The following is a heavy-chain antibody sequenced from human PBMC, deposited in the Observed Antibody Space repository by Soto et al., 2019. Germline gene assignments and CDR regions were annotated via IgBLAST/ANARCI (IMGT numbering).Heavy chain of an antibody. V-gene: IGHV3-33*01. J-gene: IGHJ4*02. D-gene: IGHD6-6*01. CDR3: ARGLRSVLDY. Sequence: GGSLRLSCVASGFIFSNFGMHWVRQAPGKGLEWVAVISSDEKIKQYADSVRDRFAISRDNSKNTLYLQMTSLRAEDTAIYYCARGLRSVLDYWGQGTLVTVYS. CDR2: ISSDEKIK. CDR1: GFIFSNFG.